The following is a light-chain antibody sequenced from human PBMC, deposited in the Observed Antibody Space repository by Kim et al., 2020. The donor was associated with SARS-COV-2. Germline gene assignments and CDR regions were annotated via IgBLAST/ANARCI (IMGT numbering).Light chain of an antibody. J-gene: IGLJ1*01. CDR3: CSYAGSYSYV. CDR2: DVS. CDR1: NSDVGGYSH. Sequence: QSALTQPRSVSGSPGQSVTISCTGTNSDVGGYSHVSWYQQHPDKAPKLLIYDVSQRPSGVPDRFSGSKSGNTASLTISGLQAEDEADYYCCSYAGSYSYVFGSGTKVTVL. V-gene: IGLV2-11*01.